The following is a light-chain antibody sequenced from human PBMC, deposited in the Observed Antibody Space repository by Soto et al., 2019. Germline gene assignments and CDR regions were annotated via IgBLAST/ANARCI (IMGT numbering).Light chain of an antibody. V-gene: IGKV3-20*01. CDR3: QQDGSWRFT. J-gene: IGKJ3*01. CDR1: QSVSSSY. Sequence: ELVLTQSPGTLSLSPGERATLSCRASQSVSSSYLAWYQQKPGQAPRLLIYGASSKSPGIPDRFSGSGSGKDFTLTISRLQPADLSEYYCQQDGSWRFTFVPGTKVDIK. CDR2: GAS.